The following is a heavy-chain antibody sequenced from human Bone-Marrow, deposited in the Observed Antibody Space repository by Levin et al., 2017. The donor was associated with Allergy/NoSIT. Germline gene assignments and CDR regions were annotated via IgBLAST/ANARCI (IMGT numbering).Heavy chain of an antibody. J-gene: IGHJ3*02. Sequence: GGSLRLSCLASGYSFTTYWIAWVRQLPGKGLEWMGTINPADSDTKYSPSFQGQVTISADKSISTAYLQWSSLKASDTAMYYCARWEAVAAGYLDSFDIWGQGTMVTVSS. CDR2: INPADSDT. V-gene: IGHV5-51*01. CDR1: GYSFTTYW. D-gene: IGHD6-13*01. CDR3: ARWEAVAAGYLDSFDI.